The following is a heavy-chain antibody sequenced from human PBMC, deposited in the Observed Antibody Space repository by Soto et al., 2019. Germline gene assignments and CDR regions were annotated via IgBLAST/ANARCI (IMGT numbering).Heavy chain of an antibody. CDR1: AFSFSTSW. D-gene: IGHD3-9*01. J-gene: IGHJ4*02. Sequence: LRLSCAASAFSFSTSWMHWVRQAPGEGLVWVSRINPDGRTINYADSVKGRFTISRDNSKNTLYLQMNSLRAEDTAVYYCAKVRYFDWLSPSALDYWGQGTLVTVSS. CDR2: INPDGRTI. V-gene: IGHV3-74*01. CDR3: AKVRYFDWLSPSALDY.